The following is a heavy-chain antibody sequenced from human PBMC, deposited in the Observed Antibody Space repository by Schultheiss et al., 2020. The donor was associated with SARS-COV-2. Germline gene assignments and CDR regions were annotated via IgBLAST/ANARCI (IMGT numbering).Heavy chain of an antibody. CDR2: ISAYNGNT. CDR3: ARRELPGIAVAGTPSSDY. J-gene: IGHJ4*02. D-gene: IGHD6-19*01. V-gene: IGHV1-18*01. CDR1: GYTFTSYG. Sequence: ASVKVSCKASGYTFTSYGISWVRQAPGQGLEWMGWISAYNGNTNYAQKLQGRVTMTTDTSTSTAYMELRSLRSDDTAVYYCARRELPGIAVAGTPSSDYWGQGTLVTVSS.